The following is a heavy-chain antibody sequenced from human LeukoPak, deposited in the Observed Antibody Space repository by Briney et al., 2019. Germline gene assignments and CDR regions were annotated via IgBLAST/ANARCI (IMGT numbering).Heavy chain of an antibody. CDR3: AVGYSSGWTFDY. CDR1: GFTFSSYW. CDR2: IKEDGSEK. V-gene: IGHV3-7*01. J-gene: IGHJ4*02. Sequence: GGSLRLSCAASGFTFSSYWMSWVRQAPGKGLEWVANIKEDGSEKYYVDSVKGRFIISRDNAKNSLYLQMNSLRAEDTAVYYCAVGYSSGWTFDYWGQGTLVTVSS. D-gene: IGHD6-19*01.